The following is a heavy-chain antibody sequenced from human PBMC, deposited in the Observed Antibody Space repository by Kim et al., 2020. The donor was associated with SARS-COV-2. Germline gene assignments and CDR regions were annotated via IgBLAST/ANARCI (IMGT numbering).Heavy chain of an antibody. CDR3: VKGRYGDYGCFDF. CDR1: GFTFGDYA. CDR2: ISWNSDLI. V-gene: IGHV3-9*01. D-gene: IGHD4-17*01. Sequence: GGSLRLSCAASGFTFGDYAMYWVRQAPGKGLECVSSISWNSDLINYADSVKGRFTISRDNAKNSLYLQMSSLRADDTALYYCVKGRYGDYGCFDFWGQGTLVTVSS. J-gene: IGHJ4*02.